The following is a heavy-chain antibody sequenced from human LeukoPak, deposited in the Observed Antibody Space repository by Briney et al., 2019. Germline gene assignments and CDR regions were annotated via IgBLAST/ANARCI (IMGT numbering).Heavy chain of an antibody. J-gene: IGHJ6*03. CDR3: ARGRGLRFLEWLSQGSTYYYYMDV. Sequence: GGSLRLSCAASGFTFSIHWMSWVRQAPGKGLEWVANIKQDGSEKYYVDSVKGRFTISRDNAKNSLYLQMNSLRAEDTAVYYCARGRGLRFLEWLSQGSTYYYYMDVWGKGTTVTVSS. D-gene: IGHD3-3*01. V-gene: IGHV3-7*01. CDR2: IKQDGSEK. CDR1: GFTFSIHW.